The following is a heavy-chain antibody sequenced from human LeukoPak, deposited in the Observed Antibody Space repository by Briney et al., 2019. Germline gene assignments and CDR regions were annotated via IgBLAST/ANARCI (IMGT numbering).Heavy chain of an antibody. V-gene: IGHV3-21*04. CDR1: GFTFSSYS. CDR3: VRHAASGGSGVDH. Sequence: GSLRLSCAASGFTFSSYSMNWVRQAPGKGLEWVSSISSSSSYIYYADSVKGRFTISRDNAKNSLYLQMNSLKTEDTAVYYCVRHAASGGSGVDHWGQGTLVTVSS. CDR2: ISSSSSYI. J-gene: IGHJ4*02. D-gene: IGHD3-10*01.